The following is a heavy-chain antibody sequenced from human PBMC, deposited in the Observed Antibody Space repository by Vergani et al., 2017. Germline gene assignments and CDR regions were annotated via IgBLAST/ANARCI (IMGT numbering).Heavy chain of an antibody. D-gene: IGHD3-10*01. J-gene: IGHJ4*02. V-gene: IGHV4-34*01. CDR2: INHSGST. CDR3: ARVETTMVRGGLFDY. CDR1: GGSFSGYY. Sequence: QVQLQQWGARLLKPSETLSLTCAVYGGSFSGYYWSWIRQPPGKGLEWIGEINHSGSTNYNPSLKSRVTISVDTSKNQFSLKLSSVTAADTAVYYCARVETTMVRGGLFDYWGQGTLVTVSS.